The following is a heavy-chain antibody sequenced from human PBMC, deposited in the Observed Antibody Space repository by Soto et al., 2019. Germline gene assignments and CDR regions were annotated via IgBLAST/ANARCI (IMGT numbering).Heavy chain of an antibody. V-gene: IGHV1-3*01. D-gene: IGHD6-19*01. Sequence: PSVKVSCKASGYTFTSFAIHWVRQAPGQGLEWMGWINAGNGNIKHSQKFQHRVTITRDTSASTAYMELSSLRFEDTAVYYCARDGAVAGDSNFDYWGQGTLVTVSS. J-gene: IGHJ4*02. CDR1: GYTFTSFA. CDR2: INAGNGNI. CDR3: ARDGAVAGDSNFDY.